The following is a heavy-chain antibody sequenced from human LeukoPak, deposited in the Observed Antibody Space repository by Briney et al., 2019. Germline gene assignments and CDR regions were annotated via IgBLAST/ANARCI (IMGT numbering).Heavy chain of an antibody. CDR1: GYTFTGHY. V-gene: IGHV1-2*02. CDR2: INPNSGGT. J-gene: IGHJ4*02. CDR3: ARAYGSGSYYNYVNFDY. Sequence: ASVKVSCKASGYTFTGHYMHWVRQAPGQGLEWMGWINPNSGGTNYAQKFQGRVTMTRDTSISTAYMELSRLRSDDTAVYYCARAYGSGSYYNYVNFDYWGQGTLVTVSS. D-gene: IGHD3-10*01.